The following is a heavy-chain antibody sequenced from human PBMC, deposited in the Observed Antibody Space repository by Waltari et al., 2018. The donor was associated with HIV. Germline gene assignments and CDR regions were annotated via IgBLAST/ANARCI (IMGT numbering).Heavy chain of an antibody. CDR3: ARDFRSPKGDFDY. J-gene: IGHJ4*02. D-gene: IGHD3-16*01. Sequence: EVQLVESGGGSVQPVGSLRLSCAASGFTFTSYWMHWARQAPGKGLVWVSRINLDGSTTTYADSVKGRFTISRDNAKSTLYLQMSSLRAEDTAMYYCARDFRSPKGDFDYWGQGTLVSVSS. V-gene: IGHV3-74*01. CDR1: GFTFTSYW. CDR2: INLDGSTT.